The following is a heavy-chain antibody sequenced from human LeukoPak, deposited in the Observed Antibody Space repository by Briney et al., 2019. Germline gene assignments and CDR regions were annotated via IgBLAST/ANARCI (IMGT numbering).Heavy chain of an antibody. CDR2: IYHSGSS. J-gene: IGHJ4*02. CDR3: ARGRQLWLRRYFDY. CDR1: GYSISSGYY. Sequence: SETLSLTCTVSGYSISSGYYWGWIRQPPGKGLEWIGSIYHSGSSYYNPSLKSRVTISVDTSKNQFSLKLSSVTAADTAVYYCARGRQLWLRRYFDYWGQGTLVTVSS. D-gene: IGHD5-18*01. V-gene: IGHV4-38-2*02.